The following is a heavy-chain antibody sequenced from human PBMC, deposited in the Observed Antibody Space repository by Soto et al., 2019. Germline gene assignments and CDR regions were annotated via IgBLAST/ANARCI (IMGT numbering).Heavy chain of an antibody. CDR3: AKDPAALIAAAGTY. Sequence: GGSLRLSCSTSGFTFGDYGMTWFRQAPGKGLEWVGLIRSKSYGKTTEYAASATDRFTISRDDSKRIAYLQMNSLRAEDTAVYYCAKDPAALIAAAGTYWGQGTLVTVSS. CDR1: GFTFGDYG. CDR2: IRSKSYGKTT. D-gene: IGHD6-13*01. V-gene: IGHV3-49*03. J-gene: IGHJ4*02.